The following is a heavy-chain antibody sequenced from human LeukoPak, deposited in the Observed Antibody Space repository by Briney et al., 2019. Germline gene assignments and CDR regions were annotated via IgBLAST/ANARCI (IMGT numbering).Heavy chain of an antibody. CDR2: IYSGGST. J-gene: IGHJ4*02. CDR1: GGSFSGYY. Sequence: PSETLSLTCAVYGGSFSGYYWSWVRQAPGKGLEWVSVIYSGGSTYYADSVKGRFTISRHNYRNELYLQMNSLRADDTAVYYCARDLGFGDNNWGQGTLVTVSS. CDR3: ARDLGFGDNN. V-gene: IGHV3-53*01. D-gene: IGHD3-10*01.